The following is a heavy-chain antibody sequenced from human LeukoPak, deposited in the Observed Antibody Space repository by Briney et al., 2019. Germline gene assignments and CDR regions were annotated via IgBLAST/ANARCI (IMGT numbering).Heavy chain of an antibody. CDR3: AREYCGGDCEVTDYYYYGMDV. Sequence: SVKVSCKASGGTFSSYAISWVRQAPGQGLEWMGRIIPILGIANYAQKFQGRVTVTADKSTSTAYMELSSLRSEDTAVYYCAREYCGGDCEVTDYYYYGMDVWGQGTTVTVSS. CDR2: IIPILGIA. CDR1: GGTFSSYA. D-gene: IGHD2-21*02. V-gene: IGHV1-69*04. J-gene: IGHJ6*02.